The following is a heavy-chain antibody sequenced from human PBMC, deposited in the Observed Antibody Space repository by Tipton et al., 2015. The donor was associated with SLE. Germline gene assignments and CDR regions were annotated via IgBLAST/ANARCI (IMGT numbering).Heavy chain of an antibody. V-gene: IGHV4-38-2*01. D-gene: IGHD3-10*01. J-gene: IGHJ3*02. CDR1: DYSISSTYY. Sequence: TLSLTCVVSDYSISSTYYWGWIRQPPGKGLEWIGNIYHTGTTYYIPSLKSRVTISVDTAKNQFSLKLSSVTAADTAVYYCARATLLTQRITMADAFDIWGQGTMVTVSS. CDR3: ARATLLTQRITMADAFDI. CDR2: IYHTGTT.